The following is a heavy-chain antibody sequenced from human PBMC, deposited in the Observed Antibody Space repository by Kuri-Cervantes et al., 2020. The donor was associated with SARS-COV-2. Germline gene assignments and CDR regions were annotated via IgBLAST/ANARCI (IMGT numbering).Heavy chain of an antibody. Sequence: GGSLRLSCKASGYTFTSYGISWERQAPGQGLEWMGWISAYNGNTNYAQKLQGRVTMTTDTSTSTAYMELRSLRSEDTAVYYCATAYCGGDCYSRADAFDIWGQGTMVTVSS. V-gene: IGHV1-18*01. J-gene: IGHJ3*02. D-gene: IGHD2-21*01. CDR1: GYTFTSYG. CDR2: ISAYNGNT. CDR3: ATAYCGGDCYSRADAFDI.